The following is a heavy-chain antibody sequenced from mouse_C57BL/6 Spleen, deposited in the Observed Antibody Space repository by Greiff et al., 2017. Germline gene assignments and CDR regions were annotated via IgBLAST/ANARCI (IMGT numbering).Heavy chain of an antibody. J-gene: IGHJ1*03. CDR1: GYSFTDYN. D-gene: IGHD1-1*01. CDR3: ATPAYYYGSSSDWYFDV. CDR2: INPNYGTT. V-gene: IGHV1-39*01. Sequence: QLQQSGPELVKPGASVKISCKASGYSFTDYNMNWVKQSNGKSLEWIGVINPNYGTTSYNQKFKGKATLTVDQSSSTAYMQLNSLSSEDSAVYYCATPAYYYGSSSDWYFDVWGTGTTVTVSS.